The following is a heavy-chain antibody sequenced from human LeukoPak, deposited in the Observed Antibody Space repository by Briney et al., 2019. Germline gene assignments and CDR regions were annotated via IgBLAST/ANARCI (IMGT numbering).Heavy chain of an antibody. Sequence: SETLSLTCTVSGGSISSYYWSWIRQPPRKGLEWIGYIYTSGSTNYNPSLKSRVTISVDTSKNQFSLKLSSVTAADTAVYYCARVCRGDCYPIDDWGQGTLVTVSS. D-gene: IGHD2-21*02. CDR1: GGSISSYY. V-gene: IGHV4-4*09. CDR2: IYTSGST. J-gene: IGHJ4*02. CDR3: ARVCRGDCYPIDD.